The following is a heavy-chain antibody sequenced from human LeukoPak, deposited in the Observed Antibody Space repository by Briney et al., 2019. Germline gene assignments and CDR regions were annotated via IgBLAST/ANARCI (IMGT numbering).Heavy chain of an antibody. Sequence: PGGSLRLSCAASGFTFSSYGMHWVRQAPGKGLEWVAVISYDGSNKYYADSVKGRFTISRDNSKNTLYLQMNSLRGEDTAVYYCARDYLVGGTDAFDIWGQGTMVTVSS. D-gene: IGHD1-1*01. CDR3: ARDYLVGGTDAFDI. CDR1: GFTFSSYG. J-gene: IGHJ3*02. CDR2: ISYDGSNK. V-gene: IGHV3-30*03.